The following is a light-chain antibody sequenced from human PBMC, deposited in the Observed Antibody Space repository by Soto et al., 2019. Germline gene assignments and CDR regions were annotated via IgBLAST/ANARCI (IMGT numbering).Light chain of an antibody. Sequence: EIVMTQSPATLSLSPGERATLSCRASQSVSRNLAWYQQIPGQAPTLLIYDASTRATGIPARFSGSGSGTEFTLTISSLQSEDFAVYYCQQYNIWPPWTFGQGTKEEIK. CDR2: DAS. J-gene: IGKJ1*01. V-gene: IGKV3-15*01. CDR3: QQYNIWPPWT. CDR1: QSVSRN.